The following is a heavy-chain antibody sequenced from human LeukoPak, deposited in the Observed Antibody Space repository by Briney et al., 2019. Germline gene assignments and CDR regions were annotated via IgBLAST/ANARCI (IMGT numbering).Heavy chain of an antibody. V-gene: IGHV4-4*02. CDR2: IYPTGGT. Sequence: PSETLSLTCAVSGGSISSYNWWSWVRQPPGKGLEWIAEIYPTGGTDYNPSLKSRATVSLDKSKNQFSLNLSSVTAADTAVYYCAREAYSSGSRGDYWGQGTLVTVSS. J-gene: IGHJ4*02. CDR3: AREAYSSGSRGDY. CDR1: GGSISSYNW. D-gene: IGHD6-19*01.